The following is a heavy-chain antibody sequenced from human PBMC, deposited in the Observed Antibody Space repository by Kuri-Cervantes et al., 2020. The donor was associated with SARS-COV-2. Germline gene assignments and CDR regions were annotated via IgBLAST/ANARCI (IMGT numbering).Heavy chain of an antibody. CDR1: GGSISSYY. D-gene: IGHD2-8*02. V-gene: IGHV4-4*07. CDR2: IYTSGST. CDR3: ASIELDGVAQFEILDY. Sequence: SETLSLTCTVSGGSISSYYWSWIRQPAGKGLEWIGRIYTSGSTNYNPSLKSRVTISVDTSKNQFSLKLSSVTAADTAVYYCASIELDGVAQFEILDYWGQGTLVTVSS. J-gene: IGHJ4*02.